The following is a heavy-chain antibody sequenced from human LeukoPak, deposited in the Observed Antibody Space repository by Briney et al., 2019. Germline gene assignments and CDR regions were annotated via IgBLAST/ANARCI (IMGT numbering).Heavy chain of an antibody. CDR3: ARLNYGSGSYLDY. Sequence: GGSLRLSCAASGFTVSSNYMSWVRQAPGKGLEWVSVIYSGCSTYYADSVKGRFTISRDNSKNTLYLQMNSLRAEDTAVYYCARLNYGSGSYLDYWGQGTLVTVSS. CDR1: GFTVSSNY. V-gene: IGHV3-53*01. J-gene: IGHJ4*02. D-gene: IGHD3-10*01. CDR2: IYSGCST.